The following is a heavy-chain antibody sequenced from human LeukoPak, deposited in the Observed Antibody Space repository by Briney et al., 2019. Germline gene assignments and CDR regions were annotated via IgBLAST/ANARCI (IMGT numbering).Heavy chain of an antibody. CDR1: GFTFSSYN. D-gene: IGHD3-10*01. V-gene: IGHV3-21*03. J-gene: IGHJ4*02. CDR3: ARDCWDYGSGSYCGIDY. Sequence: GGSLRLXCAASGFTFSSYNMNWDRRAPGKGLEWVSSITSSSNYIYYADSVKGRFTISRDNAKNSLYLQMNSLRAEDTTVYYCARDCWDYGSGSYCGIDYWGQGTLVTVSS. CDR2: ITSSSNYI.